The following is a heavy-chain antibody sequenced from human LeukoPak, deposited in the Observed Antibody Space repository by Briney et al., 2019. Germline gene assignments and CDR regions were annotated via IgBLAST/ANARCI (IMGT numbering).Heavy chain of an antibody. CDR1: GFTFSGYW. J-gene: IGHJ4*02. CDR2: IKERGSEK. Sequence: GRSLRLSCAASGFTFSGYWMSWVRQAPGKGLECVANIKERGSEKYYADSVNGRFTISRDNAKNLLYLQMNSLRAEDTAVYYCATDRDTRWQNRFDSWGQGTLVTVSS. V-gene: IGHV3-7*01. CDR3: ATDRDTRWQNRFDS. D-gene: IGHD1-14*01.